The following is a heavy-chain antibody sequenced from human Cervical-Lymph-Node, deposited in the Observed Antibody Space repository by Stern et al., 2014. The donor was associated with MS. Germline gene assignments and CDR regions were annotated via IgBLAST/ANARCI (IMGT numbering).Heavy chain of an antibody. D-gene: IGHD6-13*01. Sequence: QMQLVQSGPEVKKPGTSVKVSCKASGFTFTSSAVQWVRQARGQRLEWIGWIVVGSCNTNYAQKFQERVTITRNMSTSTAYMELSSLRSEDTAVYYCAAEVAAAGNFDYWGQGTLVTVSS. CDR1: GFTFTSSA. CDR2: IVVGSCNT. CDR3: AAEVAAAGNFDY. J-gene: IGHJ4*02. V-gene: IGHV1-58*01.